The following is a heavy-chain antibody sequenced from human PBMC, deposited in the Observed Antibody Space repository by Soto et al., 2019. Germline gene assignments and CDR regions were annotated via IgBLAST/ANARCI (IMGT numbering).Heavy chain of an antibody. CDR1: GFTFSSYS. Sequence: GGSLRLSCAASGFTFSSYSMNWVRQAPGKGLEWVSSISGSGGSTYYADSVKGRFTISRDNSKNTLYLQMNSLRAEDTAVYYCAKAAAVHPWNYYYGMDVWGQGTTVTVSS. CDR2: ISGSGGST. CDR3: AKAAAVHPWNYYYGMDV. J-gene: IGHJ6*02. V-gene: IGHV3-23*01. D-gene: IGHD6-13*01.